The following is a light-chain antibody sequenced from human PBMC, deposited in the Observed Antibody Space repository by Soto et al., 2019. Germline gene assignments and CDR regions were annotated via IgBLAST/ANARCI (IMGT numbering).Light chain of an antibody. Sequence: QSVLTQPASVSGSPGQSITISCTGTTSDIGTYSYVSWYQQHAGKAPKLIIYEVSHRPSGVSNRFSGSKSGSTASLTISGLQAEDEAHYYCCSSTGISTLLFATETKSPS. CDR1: TSDIGTYSY. CDR3: CSSTGISTLL. J-gene: IGLJ1*01. CDR2: EVS. V-gene: IGLV2-14*01.